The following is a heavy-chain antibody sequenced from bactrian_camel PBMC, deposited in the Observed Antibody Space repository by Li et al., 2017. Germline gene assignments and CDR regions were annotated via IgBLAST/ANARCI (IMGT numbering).Heavy chain of an antibody. V-gene: IGHV3S40*01. D-gene: IGHD1*01. CDR2: IYSDGATT. CDR1: GFTFSANG. Sequence: DVQLVESGGGLVQPGGSLRLSCAASGFTFSANGMTWVRQAPRKGLEWVSGIYSDGATTYYADSLKGRFTISQDNAKNTLYLQLNSLKTEDTAMYYCAKPGGGTWFWEIHYWGQGTQVTVS. CDR3: AKPGGGTWFWEIHY. J-gene: IGHJ4*01.